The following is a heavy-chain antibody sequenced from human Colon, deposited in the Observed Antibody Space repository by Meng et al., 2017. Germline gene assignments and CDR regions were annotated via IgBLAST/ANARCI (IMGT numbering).Heavy chain of an antibody. CDR1: GFTFSSYE. CDR3: AREIRFARPADAFDI. J-gene: IGHJ3*02. CDR2: ISSSCSTI. Sequence: GESLKISCAASGFTFSSYEMNWVRQAPGKGLEGVSYISSSCSTIYYADPVKCRFTISRDNAKNSLYLQMNSLRAEDTAVYYCAREIRFARPADAFDIWGQGTVVTVSS. V-gene: IGHV3-48*03. D-gene: IGHD3-16*01.